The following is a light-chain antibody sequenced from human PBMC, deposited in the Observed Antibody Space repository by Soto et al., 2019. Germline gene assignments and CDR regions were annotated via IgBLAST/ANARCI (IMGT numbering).Light chain of an antibody. CDR2: RNN. J-gene: IGLJ1*01. Sequence: QPVLTQPPSASGTPGQGVTISCSGSTSNIGSNYVYWYQQLPGTAPKLLIYRNNQRPSGVPDRFSGSKSGTSASLAISGLRSDAEADYFCATWDDSLNGFYVFGNGTKVTVL. CDR1: TSNIGSNY. V-gene: IGLV1-47*01. CDR3: ATWDDSLNGFYV.